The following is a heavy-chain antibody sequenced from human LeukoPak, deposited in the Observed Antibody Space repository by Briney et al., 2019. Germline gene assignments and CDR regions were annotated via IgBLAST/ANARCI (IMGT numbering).Heavy chain of an antibody. D-gene: IGHD7-27*01. CDR1: GASISRTSYY. Sequence: PSETLSLTCTVSGASISRTSYYWGWVRQPPGKGLEWIGNIYYSGSTYYNPSLRSRVTISVDTSKNQFSLNLRSVTAADTAVYCSARDLPYGWGSADAFDIWGQGTMVVVSS. CDR3: ARDLPYGWGSADAFDI. J-gene: IGHJ3*02. V-gene: IGHV4-39*07. CDR2: IYYSGST.